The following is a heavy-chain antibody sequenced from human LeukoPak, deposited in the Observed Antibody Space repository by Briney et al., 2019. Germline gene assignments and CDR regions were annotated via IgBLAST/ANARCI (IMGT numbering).Heavy chain of an antibody. V-gene: IGHV4-59*08. CDR2: IYYSGST. CDR1: GGPISSYY. Sequence: SETLSLTCTVSGGPISSYYWSWIRQPPGKGLEWIGYIYYSGSTNYNPSLKSRVTISVDTSKNQFSLKLSSVTAADTAVYYCARGLDCTTTNCGLNWFDPWGQGTLVTVSS. CDR3: ARGLDCTTTNCGLNWFDP. J-gene: IGHJ5*02. D-gene: IGHD2-2*01.